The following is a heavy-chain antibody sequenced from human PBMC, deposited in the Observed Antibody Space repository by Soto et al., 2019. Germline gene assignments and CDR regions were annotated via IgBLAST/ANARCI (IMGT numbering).Heavy chain of an antibody. V-gene: IGHV2-5*02. J-gene: IGHJ5*02. CDR3: AHRPPTLVPAAIWFDP. CDR1: GFSLSTSGVG. Sequence: SGPTLVNPTQTLTLTCTFSGFSLSTSGVGVGWIRQPPGKALEWLALIYWDDDKRYSPSLKSRLTITKDTSKNQVVLTMTNMDPVDTATYYCAHRPPTLVPAAIWFDPWGQGTLVTVS. D-gene: IGHD2-2*01. CDR2: IYWDDDK.